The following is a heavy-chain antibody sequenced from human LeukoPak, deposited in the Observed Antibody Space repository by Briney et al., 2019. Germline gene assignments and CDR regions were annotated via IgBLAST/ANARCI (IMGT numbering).Heavy chain of an antibody. CDR2: IYYSGST. J-gene: IGHJ3*02. V-gene: IGHV4-59*01. CDR3: AREDIVVVPAARGTDFWSGAPRI. Sequence: SETLSLTCTVSGGSISSYYWSWIRQPPGKGLEWIGYIYYSGSTNYNPSLTSRVTISVDTSKNQFSLKLSSVTAADTAVYYCAREDIVVVPAARGTDFWSGAPRIWGQGTMVTVSS. D-gene: IGHD2-2*01. CDR1: GGSISSYY.